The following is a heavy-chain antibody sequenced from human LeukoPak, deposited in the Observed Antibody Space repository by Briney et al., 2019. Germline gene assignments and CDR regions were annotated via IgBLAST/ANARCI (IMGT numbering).Heavy chain of an antibody. CDR3: ARRKIYGSGSFGYNWFDP. CDR1: GYTFTSYG. D-gene: IGHD3-10*01. Sequence: ASVKVSCKASGYTFTSYGISWVRQAPGQGLEWMGWISAYNGNTNYAQKLQGRVTMTTDTSTSTAYMELRSLRSDDTAVYHCARRKIYGSGSFGYNWFDPWGQGTLVTVSS. V-gene: IGHV1-18*01. J-gene: IGHJ5*02. CDR2: ISAYNGNT.